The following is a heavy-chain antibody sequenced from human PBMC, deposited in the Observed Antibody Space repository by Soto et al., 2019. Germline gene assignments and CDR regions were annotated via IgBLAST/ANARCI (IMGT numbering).Heavy chain of an antibody. D-gene: IGHD1-20*01. CDR2: ISGSGSST. Sequence: GGSLRLSCAASGFTFSSYAMSWVRQAPGKGLEWVSYISGSGSSTYYADSVKGRFTISGDNAKNSLYLQMNSLRAEDTAVYYCARGISQRAFDIWGQGTMVTVSS. J-gene: IGHJ3*02. CDR1: GFTFSSYA. V-gene: IGHV3-23*01. CDR3: ARGISQRAFDI.